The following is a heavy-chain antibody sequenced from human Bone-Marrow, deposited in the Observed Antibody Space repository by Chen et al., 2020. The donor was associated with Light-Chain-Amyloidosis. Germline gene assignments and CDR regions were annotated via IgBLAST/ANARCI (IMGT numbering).Heavy chain of an antibody. CDR2: ISGSGGSR. CDR1: GFAFSSYA. J-gene: IGHJ3*02. Sequence: EVQLVESGGGLLQRGGSLRLSCAASGFAFSSYAMSWVRQAPGKGLEWVATISGSGGSRYYGDSVKGRLTISRDNCKNALFLQRNSGRAEDTAVYYCAKDISYDDILPGYPADAFDIWGQGTMVTVSS. V-gene: IGHV3-23*04. D-gene: IGHD3-9*01. CDR3: AKDISYDDILPGYPADAFDI.